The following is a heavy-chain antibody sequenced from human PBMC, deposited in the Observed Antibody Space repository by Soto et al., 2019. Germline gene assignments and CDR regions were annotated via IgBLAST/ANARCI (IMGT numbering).Heavy chain of an antibody. CDR2: IWYDGSNK. V-gene: IGHV3-33*01. J-gene: IGHJ4*02. CDR3: AREGVLRYFDWFGYFDY. CDR1: GFTFSSYG. Sequence: PGGSLRLSCAASGFTFSSYGMHWVRQAPGKGLEWVAVIWYDGSNKYYADSVKGRFTISRDNSKNTLYLQMNSLRAEDTAVYYCAREGVLRYFDWFGYFDYWGQGTLVTVSS. D-gene: IGHD3-9*01.